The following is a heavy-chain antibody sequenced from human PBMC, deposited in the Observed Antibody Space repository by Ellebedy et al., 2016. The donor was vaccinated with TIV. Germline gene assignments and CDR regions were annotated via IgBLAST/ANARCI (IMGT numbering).Heavy chain of an antibody. J-gene: IGHJ3*02. V-gene: IGHV1-69*13. CDR1: GGTFSSYA. CDR3: ASAGMTTVTTVDAFDI. CDR2: IIPIFGTA. Sequence: ASVKVSCKASGGTFSSYAISWVRQAPGQGLEWMGGIIPIFGTANYAQKFQGRVTITADESTSTAYMELSSLRSEDTAVYYCASAGMTTVTTVDAFDIWGQGTMVTVSS. D-gene: IGHD4-17*01.